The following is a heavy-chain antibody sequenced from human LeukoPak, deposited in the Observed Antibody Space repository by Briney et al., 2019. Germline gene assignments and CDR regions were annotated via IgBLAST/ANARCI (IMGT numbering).Heavy chain of an antibody. Sequence: PSETLSLTCTVSGGSISGFYWSWIRQPPGKGLEWIGYIYYSGSTNYNPSLKSRVTISVDTSKNQFSLKLSSVTAADTAVYYCARVLHQGYFDYWGQGTLVTVSS. CDR3: ARVLHQGYFDY. CDR2: IYYSGST. V-gene: IGHV4-59*08. CDR1: GGSISGFY. D-gene: IGHD2-2*02. J-gene: IGHJ4*02.